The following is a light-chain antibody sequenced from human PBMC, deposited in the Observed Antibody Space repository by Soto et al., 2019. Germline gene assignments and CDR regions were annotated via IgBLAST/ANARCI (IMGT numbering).Light chain of an antibody. J-gene: IGLJ2*01. CDR2: GNN. CDR1: SSNIGRNT. CDR3: AAWDDSLNGVV. Sequence: QLVLTQPPSASGTPGQRVAISCSGSSSNIGRNTVHWYQQLPGTAPKLLIYGNNLRPSGVPDRFSGSKSGTSASLAISGLQSEDEADYYCAAWDDSLNGVVFGGGTKVTVL. V-gene: IGLV1-44*01.